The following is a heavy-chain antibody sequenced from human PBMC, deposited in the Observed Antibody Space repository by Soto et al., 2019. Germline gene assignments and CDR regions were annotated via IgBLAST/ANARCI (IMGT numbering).Heavy chain of an antibody. CDR3: ARHDRNYYGSGSYYSLIGFRGNNWFDP. CDR2: IYYSGST. CDR1: GGSISSSSYY. V-gene: IGHV4-39*01. D-gene: IGHD3-10*01. Sequence: SETLSLTCTVSGGSISSSSYYWGWIRQPPGKGLEWIGSIYYSGSTYYNPSLKSRVTISVDTSKNQFSLKLSSVTAADTAVYYCARHDRNYYGSGSYYSLIGFRGNNWFDPWGQGTLVTVSS. J-gene: IGHJ5*02.